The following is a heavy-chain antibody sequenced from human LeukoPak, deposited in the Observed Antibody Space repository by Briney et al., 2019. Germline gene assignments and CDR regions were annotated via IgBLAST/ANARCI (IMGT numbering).Heavy chain of an antibody. CDR1: GYTFTSYD. Sequence: ASVKVSCKASGYTFTSYDVNWVRQATGQGLEWMGWMNPNSGNTGYAQKFQGRVTITRNTSISTAYMELSSLRSEGTAVYYCARVPRDGYNSPYCYYMDVWGKGTTVTVSS. V-gene: IGHV1-8*03. D-gene: IGHD5-24*01. J-gene: IGHJ6*03. CDR2: MNPNSGNT. CDR3: ARVPRDGYNSPYCYYMDV.